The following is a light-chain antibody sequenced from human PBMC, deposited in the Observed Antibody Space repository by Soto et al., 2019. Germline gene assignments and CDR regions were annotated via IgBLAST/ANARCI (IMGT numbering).Light chain of an antibody. Sequence: EIVMTQSPASLSVSPGERATLSCRASQSISINLAWYQQRPGQAPRLLIYGASTRATDIPARFSGSGSGTEFTLTISSLQSEDFAVYYCQQYNNWPRWTFGQGPKVEIK. CDR3: QQYNNWPRWT. J-gene: IGKJ1*01. CDR1: QSISIN. V-gene: IGKV3-15*01. CDR2: GAS.